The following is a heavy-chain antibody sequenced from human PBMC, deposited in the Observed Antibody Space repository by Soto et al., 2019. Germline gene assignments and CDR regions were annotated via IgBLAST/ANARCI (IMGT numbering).Heavy chain of an antibody. V-gene: IGHV4-30-2*01. CDR2: IYHSGST. D-gene: IGHD6-13*01. J-gene: IGHJ5*02. Sequence: SETLSLTCAVSGGSISSGGYSWSWIRQPPGKGLEWIGYIYHSGSTYYNPSLKSRVTISVDRSKNQFSLKLSSVTAADTAVYYCARGVSAAGSGYWFDPWGQGTLVTVSS. CDR3: ARGVSAAGSGYWFDP. CDR1: GGSISSGGYS.